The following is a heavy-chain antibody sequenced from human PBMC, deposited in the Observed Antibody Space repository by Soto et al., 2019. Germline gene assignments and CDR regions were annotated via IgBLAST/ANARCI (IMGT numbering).Heavy chain of an antibody. Sequence: QVQLQESGPGLVKPSETLSLTCTVSGGSISSYYWSWIRQPPGKGLEWIGYISYSGSTTYNPSLKSRVTISVDTSKIHFSLKLSSVTAADTAVYYWARAPELLWFGDGYYYYGMDVWGKGTTVTVSS. D-gene: IGHD3-10*01. V-gene: IGHV4-59*01. CDR2: ISYSGST. CDR3: ARAPELLWFGDGYYYYGMDV. CDR1: GGSISSYY. J-gene: IGHJ6*04.